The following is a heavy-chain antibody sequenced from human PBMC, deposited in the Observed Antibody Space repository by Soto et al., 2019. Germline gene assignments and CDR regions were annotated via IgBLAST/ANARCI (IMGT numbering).Heavy chain of an antibody. CDR1: GYSITAGGYY. J-gene: IGHJ5*02. V-gene: IGHV4-39*07. D-gene: IGHD6-19*01. CDR3: ARMYSSGSGWFHP. CDR2: FYSSGST. Sequence: PSETLSLTCFVSGYSITAGGYYWSWIRHHPGKGLEWIGSFYSSGSTIYNPSLRSRVSISGDTSSNQFSMSLTSVTAADTARYYCARMYSSGSGWFHPWGQGTLVTVS.